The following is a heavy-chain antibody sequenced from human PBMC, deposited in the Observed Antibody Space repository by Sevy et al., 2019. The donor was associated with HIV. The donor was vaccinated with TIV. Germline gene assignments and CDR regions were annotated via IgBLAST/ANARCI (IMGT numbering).Heavy chain of an antibody. CDR1: GYTFTSYY. J-gene: IGHJ4*02. CDR2: INPSGGST. CDR3: ARGVLTAYAILAEGGVLDY. Sequence: ASVKVSCKASGYTFTSYYMHWVRQAPGQGLEWMGIINPSGGSTSFAQKFQGRVTLTRDTSTSTVYMELSSLRSEDTAVYYSARGVLTAYAILAEGGVLDYWGQGTLVTVSS. V-gene: IGHV1-46*01. D-gene: IGHD2-8*01.